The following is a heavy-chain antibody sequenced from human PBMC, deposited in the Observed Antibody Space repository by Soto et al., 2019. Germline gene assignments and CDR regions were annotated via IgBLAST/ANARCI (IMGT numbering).Heavy chain of an antibody. D-gene: IGHD3-16*01. CDR1: GGSISSSSYY. J-gene: IGHJ4*02. Sequence: PSETLSLTCTVSGGSISSSSYYWGWIRQPPGKGLEWIGSIYYSGSTYYNPSLKSRVTISVDTSKNQFSLKLSSVTAADMAVYYCARGGGNFDYWGQGTLVTVSS. CDR3: ARGGGNFDY. CDR2: IYYSGST. V-gene: IGHV4-39*07.